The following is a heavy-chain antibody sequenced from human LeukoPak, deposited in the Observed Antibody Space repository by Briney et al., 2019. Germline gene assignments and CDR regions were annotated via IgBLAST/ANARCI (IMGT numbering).Heavy chain of an antibody. CDR3: ARHLSLAMAINDAFDI. CDR1: GGSISSYY. Sequence: TSETLSLTCTVSGGSISSYYWSWIRQPPGKGLEWIGYIYYSGSTNYNPSLKSRVTISVDTSKNQFSLKLSSVTAADTAVYYCARHLSLAMAINDAFDIWGQGTMVTVSS. CDR2: IYYSGST. J-gene: IGHJ3*02. D-gene: IGHD5-18*01. V-gene: IGHV4-59*08.